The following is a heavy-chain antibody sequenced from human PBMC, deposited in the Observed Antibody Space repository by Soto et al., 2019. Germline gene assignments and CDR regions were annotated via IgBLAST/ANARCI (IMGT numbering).Heavy chain of an antibody. CDR1: GGPVSGDDLY. J-gene: IGHJ6*02. D-gene: IGHD3-22*01. V-gene: IGHV4-31*02. Sequence: HLQESGPGLVKPSQTLSLTCVVSGGPVSGDDLYWSWIRHLPGKGLEWIANVYHTGTTYYNPSLKSRVSMSVDTSQNQFSLILASVTAADTAVYYCARALVTDYNSRDYHYYFAMDVWGHGPSVTVSS. CDR3: ARALVTDYNSRDYHYYFAMDV. CDR2: VYHTGTT.